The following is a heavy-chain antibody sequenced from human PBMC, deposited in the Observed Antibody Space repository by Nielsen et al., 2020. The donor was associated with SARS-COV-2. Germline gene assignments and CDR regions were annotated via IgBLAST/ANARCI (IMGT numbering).Heavy chain of an antibody. CDR2: VSWNSDRI. CDR1: GFSIGEYV. J-gene: IGHJ4*02. V-gene: IGHV3-9*01. D-gene: IGHD6-13*01. Sequence: GGSLRLSCTASGFSIGEYVMAWVRQAPGKGLEWVSGVSWNSDRIVYADSVKGRFTISRDNAKNSLYLQMNSLRGEDTAMYYCARLGGAGDFDFWGQGTLVTVSS. CDR3: ARLGGAGDFDF.